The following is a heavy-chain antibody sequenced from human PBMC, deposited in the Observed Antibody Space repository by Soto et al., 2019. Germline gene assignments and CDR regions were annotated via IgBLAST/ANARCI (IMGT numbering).Heavy chain of an antibody. CDR1: GYTFTSYG. J-gene: IGHJ4*01. D-gene: IGHD3-22*01. Sequence: QVQLVQSGAEVKKPGASVKVSCKASGYTFTSYGISWVRQAPGQGLEWMGWISAYNGNTKYAQKLQGRVTMTTDTSTSTGYMELRSLRSDDTAVYYCARDGYYDSSGYRSDFDYWGHGTLVTVSS. CDR2: ISAYNGNT. CDR3: ARDGYYDSSGYRSDFDY. V-gene: IGHV1-18*01.